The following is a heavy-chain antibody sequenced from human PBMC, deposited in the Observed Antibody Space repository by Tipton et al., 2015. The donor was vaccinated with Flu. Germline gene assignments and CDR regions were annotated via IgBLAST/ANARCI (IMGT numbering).Heavy chain of an antibody. CDR3: ARGPEQWLVNPHYFDY. V-gene: IGHV4-38-2*02. J-gene: IGHJ4*02. CDR2: INHSGST. D-gene: IGHD6-19*01. CDR1: GYSISSGYY. Sequence: TLSLTCTVSGYSISSGYYWGWIRQPPGKGLEWIGSINHSGSTYYNPSLKSRVTISVDTSKNQFSLKLSSVTAADTAVYYCARGPEQWLVNPHYFDYWGQGTLVTVSS.